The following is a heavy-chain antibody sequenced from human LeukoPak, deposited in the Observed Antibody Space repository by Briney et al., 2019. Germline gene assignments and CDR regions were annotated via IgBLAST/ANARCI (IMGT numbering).Heavy chain of an antibody. J-gene: IGHJ5*02. V-gene: IGHV4-59*01. CDR1: GGSISSYY. Sequence: SETLSLTCTVSGGSISSYYWSWIRQPPGKGLEWIGYIYYSGSTNYNPSLKSRVTISVDTSKNQFSLKLSSVTAADTAVYYCARAVVVITTGPRFDPWGQGTLVTVSS. CDR2: IYYSGST. CDR3: ARAVVVITTGPRFDP. D-gene: IGHD3-22*01.